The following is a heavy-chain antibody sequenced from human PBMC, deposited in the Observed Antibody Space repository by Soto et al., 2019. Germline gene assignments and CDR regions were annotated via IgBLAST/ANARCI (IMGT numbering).Heavy chain of an antibody. J-gene: IGHJ4*02. Sequence: GESLKISFKGSGYSFTSYLICWVRQMPVKGLEWMGIIYPGDSDTRYSPSFKGQVTISADKSISTAYLQWSSLKASDTAMYYCARLWGTYNWNSENFDYCGQRTLVAFSS. CDR2: IYPGDSDT. V-gene: IGHV5-51*01. CDR1: GYSFTSYL. CDR3: ARLWGTYNWNSENFDY. D-gene: IGHD1-7*01.